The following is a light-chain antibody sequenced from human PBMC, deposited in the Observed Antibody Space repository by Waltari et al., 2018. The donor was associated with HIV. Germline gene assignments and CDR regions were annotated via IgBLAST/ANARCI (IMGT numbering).Light chain of an antibody. CDR2: LAS. J-gene: IGKJ2*01. V-gene: IGKV4-1*01. Sequence: DIVMTQSPDSLVVSLGERATINCKSSQSVLYSSNNKNYVAWYQEKPGQPPKLLIYLASTRESGVPDRCSCSGSGTDFTLTSSSLQAEDVAVYYCQQYYSTPYTFGQGTKLEIK. CDR1: QSVLYSSNNKNY. CDR3: QQYYSTPYT.